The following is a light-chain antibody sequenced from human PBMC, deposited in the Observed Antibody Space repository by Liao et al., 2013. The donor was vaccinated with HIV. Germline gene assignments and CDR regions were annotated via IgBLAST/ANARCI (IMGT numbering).Light chain of an antibody. V-gene: IGLV3-21*01. J-gene: IGLJ1*01. Sequence: SYELNQPPSVSVAPGKTARITCGGNNVGSKSLHWYQQKAGQAPVLVISYDSERPSGIPDRFSGSNSGNTATLTISRVEAGDEADYYCQAWDSNTAHYVFGTGTKVTVL. CDR2: YDS. CDR1: NVGSKS. CDR3: QAWDSNTAHYV.